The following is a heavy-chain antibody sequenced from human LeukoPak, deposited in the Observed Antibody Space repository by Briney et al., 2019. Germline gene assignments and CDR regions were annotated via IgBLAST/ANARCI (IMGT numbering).Heavy chain of an antibody. CDR3: AKVRDCGGDCLDY. J-gene: IGHJ4*02. V-gene: IGHV3-30*18. Sequence: GGSLRLSCAASGFTFRDYGMHWVRQAPGKGLEWVASISYDGSNKVYADSVKGRFTISRDNSKSTLYLQMNSLRAEDTAVYYCAKVRDCGGDCLDYWGQGTLVTVSS. D-gene: IGHD2-21*01. CDR1: GFTFRDYG. CDR2: ISYDGSNK.